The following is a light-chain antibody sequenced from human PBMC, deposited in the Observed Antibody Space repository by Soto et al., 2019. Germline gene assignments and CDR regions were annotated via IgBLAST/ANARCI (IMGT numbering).Light chain of an antibody. CDR1: SSDVGSYNL. J-gene: IGLJ1*01. Sequence: QASLSKPGSVSGSPGQSSPISCTVRSSDVGSYNLFSWYQQHPIKAPKLMIYECSKRPSGVPNRFSGSKSGNTASLTISGLQAEDEADYYCCSYAGSSTFGYVFGTGTKVTAL. CDR3: CSYAGSSTFGYV. CDR2: ECS. V-gene: IGLV2-23*03.